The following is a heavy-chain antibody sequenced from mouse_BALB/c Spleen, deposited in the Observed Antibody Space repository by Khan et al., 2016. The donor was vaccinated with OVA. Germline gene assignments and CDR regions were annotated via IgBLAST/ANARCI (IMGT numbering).Heavy chain of an antibody. V-gene: IGHV1-69*02. CDR1: GYTFTSFW. CDR3: ARSYCYGSSTWVGY. CDR2: IDPSDNYT. J-gene: IGHJ3*01. D-gene: IGHD1-1*01. Sequence: QVQLQQPGAELVKPGASVKLSCKASGYTFTSFWLHWVKQRPGLGLEWIGEIDPSDNYTNYNQKFKGKATLTLDKSSSTAYMPLSSLTSEDSAVYYWARSYCYGSSTWVGYWGQGTLVTVSA.